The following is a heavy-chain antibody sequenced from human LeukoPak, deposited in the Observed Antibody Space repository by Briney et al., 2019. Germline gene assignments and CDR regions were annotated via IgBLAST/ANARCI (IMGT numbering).Heavy chain of an antibody. D-gene: IGHD3-9*01. CDR3: ERDRYDILTTDPSAPYYYGMDV. CDR1: GFTFSSYS. Sequence: GGSLRLSCAASGFTFSSYSMNWVRQAPGKGLEWVSSISSSSSYIYYADSVKGRFTISRDNAKNSLYLQMNSMRAQDTHVYYCERDRYDILTTDPSAPYYYGMDVWGQGTTVTVSS. J-gene: IGHJ6*02. CDR2: ISSSSSYI. V-gene: IGHV3-21*01.